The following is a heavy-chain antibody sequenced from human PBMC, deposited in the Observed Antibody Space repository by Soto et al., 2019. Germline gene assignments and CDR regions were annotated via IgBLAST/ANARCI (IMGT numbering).Heavy chain of an antibody. J-gene: IGHJ5*02. Sequence: KSSETLSPTCSVSGGSINYNSYYWGWIRQPPGKGLEWVGGIFYTGTTYYSPSLKDRVTISVDTSKNSSSLNLTSVTAADTAVYFCARLVVVAPVANAWGQGTLVTVSS. V-gene: IGHV4-39*02. CDR3: ARLVVVAPVANA. D-gene: IGHD2-2*01. CDR1: GGSINYNSYY. CDR2: IFYTGTT.